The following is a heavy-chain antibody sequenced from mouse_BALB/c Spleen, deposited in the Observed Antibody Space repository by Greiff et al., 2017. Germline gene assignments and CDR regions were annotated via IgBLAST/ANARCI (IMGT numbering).Heavy chain of an antibody. J-gene: IGHJ4*01. CDR1: GFTFSSYA. V-gene: IGHV5-9-4*01. D-gene: IGHD2-1*01. Sequence: EVMLVESGGGLVKPGGSLKLSCAASGFTFSSYAMSWVRQSPEKRLEWVAEISSCGSDNYYPDTVKGRFTISRDNAKNTLYLEMSSLRSEDTAMYVGARLHGNYYYYAIDYWGQGTSVTVSS. CDR3: ARLHGNYYYYAIDY. CDR2: ISSCGSDN.